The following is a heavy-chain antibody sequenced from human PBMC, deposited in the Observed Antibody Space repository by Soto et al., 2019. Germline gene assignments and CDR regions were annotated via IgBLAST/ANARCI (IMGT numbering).Heavy chain of an antibody. CDR3: AHRIYDETLYWFFGL. CDR1: GFSLSTSGVG. D-gene: IGHD5-12*01. J-gene: IGHJ2*01. CDR2: IYWDDDK. Sequence: QITLKESGPTLVKPTQTLTLTCTFSGFSLSTSGVGLGWFRQPPGKALEWLALIYWDDDKRYSPSLKTRLTITKDTSKNQVVLTMTNMDPVDTATYYCAHRIYDETLYWFFGLWGRGTLVTVSS. V-gene: IGHV2-5*02.